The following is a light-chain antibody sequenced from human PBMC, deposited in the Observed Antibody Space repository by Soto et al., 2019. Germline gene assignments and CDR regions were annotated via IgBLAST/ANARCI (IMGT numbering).Light chain of an antibody. J-gene: IGKJ4*01. CDR3: LQTYNYPLT. Sequence: AIQMTQSPSSLAGSVVDSDASTYRASQDIRNDLGWFQQKPGKAPNLLIYGASSVHRGVPSRFSGSGSGSDFTLTISSLQSEDFATYYCLQTYNYPLTFGRGTKV. V-gene: IGKV1-6*01. CDR1: QDIRND. CDR2: GAS.